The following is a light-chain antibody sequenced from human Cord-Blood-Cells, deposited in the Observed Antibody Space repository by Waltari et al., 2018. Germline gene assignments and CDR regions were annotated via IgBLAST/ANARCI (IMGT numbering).Light chain of an antibody. CDR3: QQYGSSPLIT. CDR2: GAS. V-gene: IGKV3-20*01. J-gene: IGKJ3*01. Sequence: EIVSTQSPGTLSLSPGDGSTLACRASPSVSSSYLAWYQQKPGQAPRLLICGASSRATGIPDRFSGSGSGTDFTLTISRLEPEDFAVYYCQQYGSSPLITFGPGTKVDIK. CDR1: PSVSSSY.